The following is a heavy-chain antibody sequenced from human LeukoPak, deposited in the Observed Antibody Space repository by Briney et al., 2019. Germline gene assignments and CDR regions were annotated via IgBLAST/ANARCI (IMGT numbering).Heavy chain of an antibody. CDR1: GFPFRDYA. V-gene: IGHV3-23*01. Sequence: PGGSLRHSCAASGFPFRDYATSWVRQAPGKGLEWVSGISGIDDRKSYADPLEGRFTISRDNKKNTLSLQMNSLTVEDTAIYSCAKGWALGSYHYMEVWGKGTTVTVSS. D-gene: IGHD1-26*01. CDR3: AKGWALGSYHYMEV. J-gene: IGHJ6*03. CDR2: ISGIDDRK.